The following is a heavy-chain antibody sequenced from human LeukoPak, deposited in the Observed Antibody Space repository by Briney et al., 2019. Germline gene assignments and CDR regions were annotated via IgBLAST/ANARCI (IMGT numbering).Heavy chain of an antibody. J-gene: IGHJ6*02. CDR3: ARGLQGTVTYYYYYGMDV. Sequence: GSLILSCAASGFTVSSNYMSWVRQAPGKGLEGVSVIYRGGSTYYADSVKGRFTISRDNSKNTLYLQMNSLRAEDTAVYYCARGLQGTVTYYYYYGMDVWGQGTTVTVSS. V-gene: IGHV3-53*01. D-gene: IGHD4-17*01. CDR2: IYRGGST. CDR1: GFTVSSNY.